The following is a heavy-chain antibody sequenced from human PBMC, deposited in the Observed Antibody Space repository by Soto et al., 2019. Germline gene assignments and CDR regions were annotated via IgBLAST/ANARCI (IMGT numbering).Heavy chain of an antibody. V-gene: IGHV3-30-3*01. Sequence: GGSLRLSCAASGFTFSSYAMHWVRQAPGKGLEWVAVISYDGSNKYYADSVKGRFTISSDNSKNTLYLQMNSLRAEDTAVYYCASPRIAVAGNWFDPWGQGTLVTVSS. J-gene: IGHJ5*02. CDR2: ISYDGSNK. D-gene: IGHD6-19*01. CDR3: ASPRIAVAGNWFDP. CDR1: GFTFSSYA.